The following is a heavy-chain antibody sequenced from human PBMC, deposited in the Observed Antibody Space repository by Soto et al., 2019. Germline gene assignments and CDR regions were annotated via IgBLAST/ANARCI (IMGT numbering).Heavy chain of an antibody. CDR1: GFMFDDFG. V-gene: IGHV3-20*04. D-gene: IGHD6-19*01. CDR2: ITWNSGST. J-gene: IGHJ3*02. CDR3: ARDGGVAVAVDAFDI. Sequence: EVQLVESGGGVVRPGGSLRLSCAASGFMFDDFGMSWVRQAPGKGLEWVSGITWNSGSTGYADSVKGRFTISRDNAKNSLYLQMDSLRAEDTGFYYCARDGGVAVAVDAFDIWGQGTMVTVSS.